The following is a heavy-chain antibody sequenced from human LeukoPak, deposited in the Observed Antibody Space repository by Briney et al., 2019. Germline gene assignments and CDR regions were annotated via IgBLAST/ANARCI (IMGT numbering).Heavy chain of an antibody. V-gene: IGHV3-30-3*01. J-gene: IGHJ4*02. CDR3: ARSMRSGYGGDIYYFDY. Sequence: GGSLRPSCAASGFTFSSYAMHWVRQAPGKGLEWVAVISYDGSNKYYADSVKGRFTVSRDNSKNTLYLQMNSLRAEDTAVYYCARSMRSGYGGDIYYFDYWGQGTLVTVSS. D-gene: IGHD5-12*01. CDR1: GFTFSSYA. CDR2: ISYDGSNK.